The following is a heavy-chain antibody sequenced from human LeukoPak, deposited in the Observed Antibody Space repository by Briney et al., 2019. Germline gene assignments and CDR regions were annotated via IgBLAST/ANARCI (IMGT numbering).Heavy chain of an antibody. V-gene: IGHV4-31*03. CDR1: GGSISSGGYY. CDR3: ANPGRPYDSSGAPFDY. D-gene: IGHD3-22*01. J-gene: IGHJ4*02. CDR2: FYYSGST. Sequence: SETLSLTCTVSGGSISSGGYYWSWIRQHPGKGLEWIGYFYYSGSTYYNPSLKSRVTISVDTSKNQFSLKLSSVTAADTAVYYCANPGRPYDSSGAPFDYWGQGTLVTVSS.